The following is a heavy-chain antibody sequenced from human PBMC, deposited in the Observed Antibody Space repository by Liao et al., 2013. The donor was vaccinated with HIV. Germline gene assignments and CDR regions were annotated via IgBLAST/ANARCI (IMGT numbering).Heavy chain of an antibody. CDR3: ARGGVASNAFDI. CDR2: IYYSGST. CDR1: GAPIRSYY. D-gene: IGHD5-12*01. V-gene: IGHV4-59*01. Sequence: QVQLQESGPGLVKPSETLSLSCTVSGAPIRSYYWSWIRQPPGKGLEWIGYIYYSGSTNYNPSLKSRVTISLDTSKNQFSLKLSSVTAADTAVYYCARGGVASNAFDIWGQGTMVTVSS. J-gene: IGHJ3*02.